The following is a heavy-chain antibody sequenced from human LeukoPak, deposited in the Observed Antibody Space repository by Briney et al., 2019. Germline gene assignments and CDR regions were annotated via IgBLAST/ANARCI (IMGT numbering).Heavy chain of an antibody. CDR2: INNDASRT. J-gene: IGHJ6*02. CDR1: GSAFSRSW. CDR3: ASDGAYAMAV. D-gene: IGHD1-26*01. V-gene: IGHV3-74*01. Sequence: GGSLRLSCAASGSAFSRSWIHWVRQAPGKGLVWVSHINNDASRTTYADSVRGRFTISRDNAKNTVSLQMNSLRAENTAVYYCASDGAYAMAVWGQGTTVTVSS.